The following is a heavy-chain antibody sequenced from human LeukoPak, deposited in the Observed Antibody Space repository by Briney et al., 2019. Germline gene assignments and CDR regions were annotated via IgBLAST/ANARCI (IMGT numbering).Heavy chain of an antibody. D-gene: IGHD6-19*01. CDR3: ARFHGSGWFIDY. Sequence: GGSLRLSCAASGFTFSSYSVNWVRQAPGKGLEWVSSITSSSSYIYYADSVKGRFTISRDNAKNSLYLQMNSLRAEDTAVYYCARFHGSGWFIDYWGQGTLVTVSS. J-gene: IGHJ4*02. CDR1: GFTFSSYS. V-gene: IGHV3-21*01. CDR2: ITSSSSYI.